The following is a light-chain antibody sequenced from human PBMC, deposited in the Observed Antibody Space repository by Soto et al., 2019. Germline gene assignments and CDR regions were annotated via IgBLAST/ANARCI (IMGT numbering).Light chain of an antibody. V-gene: IGKV1-33*01. CDR3: QQYENLPT. CDR1: QDISNY. J-gene: IGKJ5*01. CDR2: DAS. Sequence: DIQMTQAPSSLSASLGDRVTITCQASQDISNYLNWYQQKPGKAPKLLIYDASNLEAGVPSRFRGSGSGTDFSFTISRLQPEDIATYYCQQYENLPTFGQGTRLEIK.